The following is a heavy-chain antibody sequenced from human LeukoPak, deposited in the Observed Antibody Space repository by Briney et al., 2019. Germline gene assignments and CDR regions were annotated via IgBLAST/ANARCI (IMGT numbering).Heavy chain of an antibody. CDR3: ARIRSRRSWYWTFDY. CDR1: GYTFTSYG. CDR2: ISAYNGNT. V-gene: IGHV1-18*01. Sequence: GASVTVSCKASGYTFTSYGISWVRQAPGQGLEWMGWISAYNGNTNYAQKLQGRVTMTTDTSTSTAYMELRSLRSDDTAVYYCARIRSRRSWYWTFDYWGQGALVTVSS. D-gene: IGHD6-13*01. J-gene: IGHJ4*02.